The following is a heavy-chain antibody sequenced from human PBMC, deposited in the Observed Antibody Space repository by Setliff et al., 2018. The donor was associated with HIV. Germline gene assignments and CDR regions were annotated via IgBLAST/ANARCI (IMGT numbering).Heavy chain of an antibody. V-gene: IGHV4-39*07. Sequence: SETLSLTCTVSGGSISSGSYYWGWIRQPPGKGLEWIGSIYYSGSTYYNPSLQSRVTISVDTSENQFSLKLSSVTAADTAVYYCARDGYSSSWYVISGSFDYWGQGILVTVSS. CDR2: IYYSGST. CDR1: GGSISSGSYY. CDR3: ARDGYSSSWYVISGSFDY. J-gene: IGHJ4*02. D-gene: IGHD6-13*01.